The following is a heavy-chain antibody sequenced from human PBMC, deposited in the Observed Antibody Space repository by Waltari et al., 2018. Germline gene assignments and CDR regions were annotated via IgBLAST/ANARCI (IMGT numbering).Heavy chain of an antibody. D-gene: IGHD2-2*01. J-gene: IGHJ4*02. CDR1: GFTFSKHI. CDR2: MSYDGFSK. Sequence: PLVESGGGVVQPGRSMRLPCAAPGFTFSKHIIHWVRRAPGKGLEWGAAMSYDGFSKYFADSVKGRFTITGDTSKTTVDLQMNSLSTEDTAVYYCAREGGTSGYSGYFDTWGQGTLVTVSS. CDR3: AREGGTSGYSGYFDT. V-gene: IGHV3-30-3*01.